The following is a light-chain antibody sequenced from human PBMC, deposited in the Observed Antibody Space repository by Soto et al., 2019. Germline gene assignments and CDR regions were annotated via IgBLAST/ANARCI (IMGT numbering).Light chain of an antibody. Sequence: EIVLTQSPGTLSLSPGERATLSCRASQSVGSSYLAWYHQKPGQAPRLLIYGASNRATGIPDRFSGSGSGTDFTLTISRLEPEDFAVYYCQQYGSSPLTFGGGTKVDIK. CDR2: GAS. CDR1: QSVGSSY. V-gene: IGKV3-20*01. J-gene: IGKJ4*01. CDR3: QQYGSSPLT.